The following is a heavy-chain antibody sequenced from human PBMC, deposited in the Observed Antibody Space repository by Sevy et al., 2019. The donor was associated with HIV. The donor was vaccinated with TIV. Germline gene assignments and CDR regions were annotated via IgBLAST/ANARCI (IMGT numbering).Heavy chain of an antibody. V-gene: IGHV1-18*01. CDR1: GYSFPNYI. CDR3: ATTKDYYDSSGCPFDY. D-gene: IGHD3-22*01. CDR2: ISPYNGNT. J-gene: IGHJ4*02. Sequence: ASVKVSCKASGYSFPNYIITWVRQAPGQGLELMGWISPYNGNTNYAQKFQGRVTMTEDTSADTAYIELSSLISEDTAVYFCATTKDYYDSSGCPFDYWGQGTLVTVSS.